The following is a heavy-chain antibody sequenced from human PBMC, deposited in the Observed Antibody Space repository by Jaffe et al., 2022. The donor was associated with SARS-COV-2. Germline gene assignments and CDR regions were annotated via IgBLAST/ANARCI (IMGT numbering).Heavy chain of an antibody. D-gene: IGHD4-17*01. CDR3: ARDFAGATVTRYFDY. Sequence: EVQLVESGGGLVQPGGSLRLSCAASGFTFSSYEMNWVRQAPGKGLEWVSYISSSGSTIYYADSVKGRFTISRDNAKNSLYLQMNSLRAEDTAVYYCARDFAGATVTRYFDYWGQGTLVTVSS. V-gene: IGHV3-48*03. CDR1: GFTFSSYE. J-gene: IGHJ4*02. CDR2: ISSSGSTI.